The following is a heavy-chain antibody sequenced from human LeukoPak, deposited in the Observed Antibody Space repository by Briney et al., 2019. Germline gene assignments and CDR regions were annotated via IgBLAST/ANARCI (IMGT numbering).Heavy chain of an antibody. CDR1: GFTFSSYA. V-gene: IGHV3-64D*06. CDR2: ISSNGGST. D-gene: IGHD2-2*03. CDR3: VKDGYCSSTSCSWGYYDFWSGYHYYFDY. J-gene: IGHJ4*02. Sequence: PGGSLRLSCSASGFTFSSYAMHWVRQAPGKGLEYVSAISSNGGSTYYADSVKGRFTISRDNSKNTLYLQMSSLRAEDTAVYYCVKDGYCSSTSCSWGYYDFWSGYHYYFDYWGQGTLVTVSS.